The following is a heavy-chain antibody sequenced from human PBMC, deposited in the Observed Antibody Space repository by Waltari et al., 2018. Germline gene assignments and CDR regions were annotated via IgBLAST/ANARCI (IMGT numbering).Heavy chain of an antibody. CDR1: GGSISSYY. CDR3: AREAPFSGITIFGVVTPDAFDI. CDR2: IYYSGST. Sequence: QVQLQESGPGLVKPSETLSLTCTVSGGSISSYYWSWIRQPPGKGLEWIGYIYYSGSTNYHPSLKIRVTISVDTSKNQFSLKLSSVTAADTAVYYCAREAPFSGITIFGVVTPDAFDIWGQGTMVTVSS. V-gene: IGHV4-59*01. D-gene: IGHD3-3*01. J-gene: IGHJ3*02.